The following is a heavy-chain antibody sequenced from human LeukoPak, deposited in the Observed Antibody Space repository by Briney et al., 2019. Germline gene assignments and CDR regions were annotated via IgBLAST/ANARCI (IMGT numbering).Heavy chain of an antibody. J-gene: IGHJ6*02. CDR1: GGSISSGGYY. Sequence: SQTLSLTCTVSGGSISSGGYYWSWIRQHPGKGLEWIGYIYYSGSTYYNPSLKSRVTISVDTSKNQFSLKLSSVTAADTAVYYCARDSSAHSTVPWFHYYGMDVWGQGTTVTVSS. CDR2: IYYSGST. D-gene: IGHD4-17*01. V-gene: IGHV4-31*03. CDR3: ARDSSAHSTVPWFHYYGMDV.